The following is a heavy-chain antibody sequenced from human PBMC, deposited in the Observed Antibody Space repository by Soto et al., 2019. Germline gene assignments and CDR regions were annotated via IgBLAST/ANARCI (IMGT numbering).Heavy chain of an antibody. CDR3: AKGAGSYYYFDS. CDR2: ISGSGGST. Sequence: EVQLLESGGGLVQPGGSLRLSCAASGFTFNSHAMSWVRQAPGKGLEWVSAISGSGGSTSYADSVKGRFTISRDNSKNTLLLQMNSRRAEDTAVYYCAKGAGSYYYFDSWGQGTLVTVSS. J-gene: IGHJ4*02. D-gene: IGHD1-26*01. CDR1: GFTFNSHA. V-gene: IGHV3-23*01.